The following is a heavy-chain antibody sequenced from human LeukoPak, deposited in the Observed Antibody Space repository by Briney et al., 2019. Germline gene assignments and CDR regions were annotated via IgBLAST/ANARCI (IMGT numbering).Heavy chain of an antibody. D-gene: IGHD3-3*01. CDR1: GFTFSSYG. CDR2: IRYDGSNK. Sequence: PGGSLRLSCAASGFTFSSYGMHWVRQAPGKGLDWLAFIRYDGSNKYYADSVKGRFTISRDNSKNTLYLQMNSLRAEDTAVYYCARGMNYDFWSGPYYYYMDVWGKGTTVTVSS. CDR3: ARGMNYDFWSGPYYYYMDV. V-gene: IGHV3-30*02. J-gene: IGHJ6*03.